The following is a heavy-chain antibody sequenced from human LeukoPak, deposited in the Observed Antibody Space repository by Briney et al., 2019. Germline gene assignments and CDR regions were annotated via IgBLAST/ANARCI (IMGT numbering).Heavy chain of an antibody. V-gene: IGHV4-39*01. CDR1: GGSISSSHYY. CDR3: ARQSGYAVNNAFDI. CDR2: INYSGST. J-gene: IGHJ3*02. D-gene: IGHD5-12*01. Sequence: SGTLSLTCTVSGGSISSSHYYWGWIRQPPGKGLEWIGSINYSGSTYYNPSLKSRVTISVDTSKNQFSLKLSSLTAADTAVYYCARQSGYAVNNAFDIWGQGTMVTVSS.